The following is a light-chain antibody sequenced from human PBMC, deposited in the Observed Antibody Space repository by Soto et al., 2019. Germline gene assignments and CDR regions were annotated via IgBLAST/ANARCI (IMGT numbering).Light chain of an antibody. V-gene: IGKV1-5*03. CDR2: KAS. CDR3: QHYNNHYWA. J-gene: IGKJ1*01. CDR1: QSINIW. Sequence: DIQMTQSPSTLSASVGDRVTITCRASQSINIWLAWYQQRPGRAPKLLIYKASTLESGVPSRFSGSKSGTEFTLTITSMQTHAFAPYSCQHYNNHYWAFGQGTKVDIK.